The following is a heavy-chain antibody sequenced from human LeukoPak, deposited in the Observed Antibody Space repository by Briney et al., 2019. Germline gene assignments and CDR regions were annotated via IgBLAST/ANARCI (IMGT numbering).Heavy chain of an antibody. CDR3: ARGGSGSYPYYHYYYMDV. V-gene: IGHV4-31*03. Sequence: SQTLSLTCTVSGGSISSGGYYWSWIRQHPGKGLEWIGYTFYSGSTYYNPSLKSRVTISVDTSENQFSLKLSSVTAADTAVYYCARGGSGSYPYYHYYYMDVWGKGTTVTVSS. CDR2: TFYSGST. CDR1: GGSISSGGYY. J-gene: IGHJ6*03. D-gene: IGHD1-26*01.